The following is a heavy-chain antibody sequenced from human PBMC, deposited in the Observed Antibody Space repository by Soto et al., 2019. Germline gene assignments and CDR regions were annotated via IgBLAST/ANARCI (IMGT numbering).Heavy chain of an antibody. Sequence: QMMQSGAEVKKPGASVKLSCKTSGSTFTAYDIYWVRQAPGQGLEWMGWIRAYNGDTNYAQKFQTRVTMTTDKSTDTAYMDLRSLTSDDTAIYYCARAGAAPYYYYGLDVWGQGTTVTVSS. CDR1: GSTFTAYD. J-gene: IGHJ6*02. CDR3: ARAGAAPYYYYGLDV. D-gene: IGHD3-10*01. V-gene: IGHV1-18*01. CDR2: IRAYNGDT.